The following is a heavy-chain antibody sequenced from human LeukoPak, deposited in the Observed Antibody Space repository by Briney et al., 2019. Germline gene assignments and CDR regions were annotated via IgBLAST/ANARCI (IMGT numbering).Heavy chain of an antibody. CDR1: GGSFSGYY. CDR2: IYYSGST. J-gene: IGHJ4*02. CDR3: ARDSSGYYLYFDY. Sequence: SETLSLTCAVYGGSFSGYYWSWIRQPPGKGLEWIGYIYYSGSTNYNPSLKSRVTISVDTSKNQFSLKLSSVTAADTAVYYCARDSSGYYLYFDYWGQGTLVTVSS. V-gene: IGHV4-59*12. D-gene: IGHD3-22*01.